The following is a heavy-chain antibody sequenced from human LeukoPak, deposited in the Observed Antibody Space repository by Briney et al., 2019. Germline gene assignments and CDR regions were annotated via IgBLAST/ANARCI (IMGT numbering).Heavy chain of an antibody. Sequence: SETLSLTCTVSGGSISSYYWSWIRQPPGKGLEWIGNIYYSGSTNYNPSLKSRVTISVDTSKNQFSLKLSSVTAADTAVYYCARATTAMATRKYYYYMDVWGKGTTVTISS. CDR3: ARATTAMATRKYYYYMDV. V-gene: IGHV4-59*01. J-gene: IGHJ6*03. CDR2: IYYSGST. CDR1: GGSISSYY. D-gene: IGHD5-18*01.